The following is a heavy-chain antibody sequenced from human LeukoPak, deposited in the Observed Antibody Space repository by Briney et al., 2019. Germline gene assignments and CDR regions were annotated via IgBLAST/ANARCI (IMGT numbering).Heavy chain of an antibody. V-gene: IGHV4-39*07. Sequence: SETLSLTCTVSDGSIINNNHYWGWTRQPPGKGLEWIGSISYSGGTAYNPSLRSRVTISVDTSKNQFSLKLSSVTAADTAVYYCARRDPMVRGVITGWFDPWGQGTLVTVSS. D-gene: IGHD3-10*01. J-gene: IGHJ5*02. CDR1: DGSIINNNHY. CDR3: ARRDPMVRGVITGWFDP. CDR2: ISYSGGT.